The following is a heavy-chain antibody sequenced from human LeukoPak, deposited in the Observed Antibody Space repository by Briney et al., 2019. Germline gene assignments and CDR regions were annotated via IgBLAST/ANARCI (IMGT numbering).Heavy chain of an antibody. V-gene: IGHV3-9*01. CDR2: ISWNSGSI. CDR1: GFTFYDYA. CDR3: AKDIRYCSGGSCYLDY. D-gene: IGHD2-15*01. Sequence: GGSLRLSCAASGFTFYDYAMHWGRQAPGKGREWVSGISWNSGSIVYADSVKGRFTISRENAKNSLYLQMNSLRAEDTALYYCAKDIRYCSGGSCYLDYWGRGTLVTVSS. J-gene: IGHJ4*02.